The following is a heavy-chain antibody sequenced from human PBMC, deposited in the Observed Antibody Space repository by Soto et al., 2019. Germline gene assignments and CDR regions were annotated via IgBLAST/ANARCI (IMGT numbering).Heavy chain of an antibody. CDR1: GGSISSSSYY. CDR2: IYYSGST. Sequence: QLQLQESGPGLVKPSETLSLTCTVSGGSISSSSYYWGWIRQAPGKGLEWIGRIYYSGSTYYTPSLKSRITISVDTSKNQFSLKLSSVTAADTAVYYCARHIDYWGQGTLVTVSS. J-gene: IGHJ4*02. CDR3: ARHIDY. V-gene: IGHV4-39*01.